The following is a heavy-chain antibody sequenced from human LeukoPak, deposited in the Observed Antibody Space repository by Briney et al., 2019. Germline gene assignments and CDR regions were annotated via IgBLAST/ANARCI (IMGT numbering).Heavy chain of an antibody. CDR1: AYTFTSYY. Sequence: ASVKASCKASAYTFTSYYVHWVRQAPGQGLERMGIINPSDGSTSYAQKFQGRVIMTRDTSTSTVNMELSSLRSEDTAVYYCARGTSSWYYFDYWGQGTLVTVSS. D-gene: IGHD6-13*01. CDR3: ARGTSSWYYFDY. J-gene: IGHJ4*02. V-gene: IGHV1-46*01. CDR2: INPSDGST.